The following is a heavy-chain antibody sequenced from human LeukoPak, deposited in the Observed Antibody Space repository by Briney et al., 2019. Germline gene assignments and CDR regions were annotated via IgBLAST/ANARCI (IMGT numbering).Heavy chain of an antibody. CDR2: IYHSGST. D-gene: IGHD1-1*01. Sequence: SETLSLTCAVSGGSISSGGYSWSWIRQPPGTGLEWIGYIYHSGSTYYNPSLKSRVTISVDRSKNQFSLKLSSVTAADTAVYYCARGWNDAFDIWGQGTMVTVSS. J-gene: IGHJ3*02. CDR1: GGSISSGGYS. V-gene: IGHV4-30-2*01. CDR3: ARGWNDAFDI.